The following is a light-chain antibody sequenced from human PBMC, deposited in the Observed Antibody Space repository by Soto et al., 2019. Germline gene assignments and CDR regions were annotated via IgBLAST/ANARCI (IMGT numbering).Light chain of an antibody. J-gene: IGKJ1*01. CDR2: DTS. CDR1: QSVNNY. CDR3: QQRSVWPWT. Sequence: EIVMTQSPATLSVSPGERSTLSCRASQSVNNYLAWYQQKPGQAPRLLIYDTSDRASGIPARFSGSGSGTDFTLTISSLEPEDFAVFYCQQRSVWPWTFGQGTKVDTK. V-gene: IGKV3-11*01.